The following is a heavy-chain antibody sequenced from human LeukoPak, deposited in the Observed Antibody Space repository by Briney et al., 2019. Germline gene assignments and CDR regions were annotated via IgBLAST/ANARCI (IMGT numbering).Heavy chain of an antibody. CDR2: IYLDDSDT. CDR1: GYNFTTYW. J-gene: IGHJ4*02. CDR3: ARPLGDTSGYYYN. V-gene: IGHV5-51*01. D-gene: IGHD3-22*01. Sequence: GESLKISCKSSGYNFTTYWIGWARQMPGKGLEWMGIIYLDDSDTRYSPSFQGQVTISADKSISTAYLQWSSLKASDTAMYYCARPLGDTSGYYYNWGQGTLVTVSS.